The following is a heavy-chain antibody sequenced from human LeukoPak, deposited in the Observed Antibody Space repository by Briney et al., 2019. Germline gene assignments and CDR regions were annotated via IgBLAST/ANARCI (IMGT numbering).Heavy chain of an antibody. CDR2: TYYNGNT. V-gene: IGHV4-39*01. CDR1: GDSLASSTYY. J-gene: IGHJ5*02. CDR3: ARHFGDYASLLA. Sequence: SETLSLTCTVSGDSLASSTYYLAWIRQPPGKGLEWIGSTYYNGNTYYNPSLESRLAIFVDTSKNQFPLKRSSVTAPDTAVYYCARHFGDYASLLAWGQGSLVTVSS. D-gene: IGHD4-17*01.